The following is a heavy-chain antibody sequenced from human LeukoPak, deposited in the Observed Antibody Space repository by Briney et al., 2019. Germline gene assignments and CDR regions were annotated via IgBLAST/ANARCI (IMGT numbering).Heavy chain of an antibody. D-gene: IGHD3-9*01. CDR2: IIPIFGTA. J-gene: IGHJ5*02. CDR1: GGTFSSYA. CDR3: ARDLGALRYFDYVRVGWFDP. V-gene: IGHV1-69*13. Sequence: SVKVSCKASGGTFSSYAISWVRQAPGQGLEWMGGIIPIFGTANYAQKFQGRVTITPDESTSTAYMELSSLRSEDTAVYYCARDLGALRYFDYVRVGWFDPWGQGTLVTVSS.